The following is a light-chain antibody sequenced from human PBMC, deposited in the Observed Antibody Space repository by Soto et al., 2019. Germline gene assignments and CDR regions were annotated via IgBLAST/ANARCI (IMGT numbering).Light chain of an antibody. CDR1: SSNIGKNY. Sequence: QAVVTQPPSVSAAPGQKVTISCSGASSNIGKNYVSWYQQLPGAAPELVIFDTNKRPSGIPDRFSGSKSGTSAALDITALQTGDEADYYCGTWDTSLSAVVFGGGTKLTVL. V-gene: IGLV1-51*01. CDR2: DTN. CDR3: GTWDTSLSAVV. J-gene: IGLJ2*01.